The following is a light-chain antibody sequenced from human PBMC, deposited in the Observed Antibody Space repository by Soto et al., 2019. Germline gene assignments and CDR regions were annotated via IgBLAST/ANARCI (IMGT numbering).Light chain of an antibody. Sequence: IVMTQTPLSLSVTPGQPASISCKSSQSLLHSDGKTYLYWYLKRPGQPPQLLIHEASKQFAGVPDKFRGNGSGTDFTLTSSRVEAEDVGIYYCMQALQSYTFGQGTSLDI. CDR2: EAS. CDR3: MQALQSYT. CDR1: QSLLHSDGKTY. J-gene: IGKJ2*01. V-gene: IGKV2D-29*01.